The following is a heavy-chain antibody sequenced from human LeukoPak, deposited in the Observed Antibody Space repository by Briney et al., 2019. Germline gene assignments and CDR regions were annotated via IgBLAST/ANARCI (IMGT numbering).Heavy chain of an antibody. CDR1: GFTFSNYA. J-gene: IGHJ4*02. V-gene: IGHV3-30-3*01. CDR2: ISFDGSDK. CDR3: ARDLRTGVDY. Sequence: GGSLRLSCAASGFTFSNYAMHWVRQAPGKGLEWVAFISFDGSDKYYADSVKGRFTISRDNSKNTLYLQMNSLRAEDTAVYYCARDLRTGVDYWGRGTLVTVSS. D-gene: IGHD3/OR15-3a*01.